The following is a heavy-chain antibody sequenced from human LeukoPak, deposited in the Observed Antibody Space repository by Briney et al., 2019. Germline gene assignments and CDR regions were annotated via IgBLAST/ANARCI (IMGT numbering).Heavy chain of an antibody. D-gene: IGHD3-10*01. CDR2: INPNSGGT. CDR1: GYTFTGYY. CDR3: ARDNRAGAYYYYYGMDV. J-gene: IGHJ6*02. V-gene: IGHV1-2*04. Sequence: GASVKVSCKASGYTFTGYYMHWVRQAPGQGLEWMGWINPNSGGTNYAQKFQGWVTMTRDTSISTAYMELSRLRSDDTAVYYCARDNRAGAYYYYYGMDVWGQGTTVTVSS.